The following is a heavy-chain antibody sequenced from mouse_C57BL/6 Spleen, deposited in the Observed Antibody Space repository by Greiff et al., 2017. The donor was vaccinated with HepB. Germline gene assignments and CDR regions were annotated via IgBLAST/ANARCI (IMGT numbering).Heavy chain of an antibody. J-gene: IGHJ1*03. Sequence: QVQLQQSGAELVKPGASVKISCKASGYAFSSYWMNWVKQRPGKGLEWIGQIYPGDGDTNYNGKFKGKATLTADKSSSTAYMQLSSLTSEDSAVYFWAREGITTVVVHFDVWGTGTTVTVSS. CDR1: GYAFSSYW. D-gene: IGHD1-1*01. CDR2: IYPGDGDT. CDR3: AREGITTVVVHFDV. V-gene: IGHV1-80*01.